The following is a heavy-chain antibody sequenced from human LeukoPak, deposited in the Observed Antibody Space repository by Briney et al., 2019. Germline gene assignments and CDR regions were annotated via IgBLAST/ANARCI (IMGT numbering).Heavy chain of an antibody. J-gene: IGHJ6*02. Sequence: ASVKVSCKASGYTFTGYYMHWVRQAPGQGLEWMGWINPNIGGTNYAQKFQGWVTMTRDTSISTAYMELSRLRSDDTAVYYCARDRSGRYPYGMDVWGQGTTVTVSS. CDR2: INPNIGGT. D-gene: IGHD6-19*01. CDR3: ARDRSGRYPYGMDV. V-gene: IGHV1-2*04. CDR1: GYTFTGYY.